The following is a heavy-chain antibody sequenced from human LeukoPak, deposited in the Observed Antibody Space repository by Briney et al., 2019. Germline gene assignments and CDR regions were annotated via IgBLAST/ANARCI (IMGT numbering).Heavy chain of an antibody. CDR2: FTALGGT. D-gene: IGHD4-23*01. CDR1: GFTFSDYT. CDR3: ARGSTGGNVDLFDP. Sequence: GGSLRLSCVASGFTFSDYTLMWVRQTPGKGPLWLASFTALGGTYYADAVTGRFAVSRDYSKNTLYLQMNNLGAEDTATYYCARGSTGGNVDLFDPRGPGTRVTVSS. J-gene: IGHJ5*02. V-gene: IGHV3-23*01.